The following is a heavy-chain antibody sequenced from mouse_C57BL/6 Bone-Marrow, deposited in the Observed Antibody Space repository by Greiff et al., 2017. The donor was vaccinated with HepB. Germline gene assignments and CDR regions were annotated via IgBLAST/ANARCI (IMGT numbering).Heavy chain of an antibody. CDR1: GFTFSSYA. D-gene: IGHD1-1*01. CDR2: ISDGGSYT. J-gene: IGHJ4*01. CDR3: ARDRAITTVTSMDY. Sequence: EVQGVESGGGLVKPGGSLKLSCAASGFTFSSYAMSWVRQTPEKRLEWVATISDGGSYTYYPDNVKGRFTISRDNAKNNLYLQMSHLKSEDTAMYYCARDRAITTVTSMDYWGQGTSVTVSS. V-gene: IGHV5-4*01.